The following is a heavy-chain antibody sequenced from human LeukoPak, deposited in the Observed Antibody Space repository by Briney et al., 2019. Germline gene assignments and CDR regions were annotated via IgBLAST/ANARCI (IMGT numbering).Heavy chain of an antibody. Sequence: GGSLRLSCEASGFTFSNYGMNWVRQAPGKGLDWVSGLSGGGGSTYYADSVKGRFTISRDNSKNTLYLQMNSLRAEDTAVYYCAKTGYCSSTSCSAGFDPWGQGTLVTVSS. CDR1: GFTFSNYG. J-gene: IGHJ5*02. V-gene: IGHV3-23*01. CDR3: AKTGYCSSTSCSAGFDP. CDR2: LSGGGGST. D-gene: IGHD2-2*01.